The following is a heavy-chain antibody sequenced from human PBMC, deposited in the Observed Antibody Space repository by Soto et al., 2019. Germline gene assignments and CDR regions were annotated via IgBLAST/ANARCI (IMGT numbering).Heavy chain of an antibody. CDR2: ILPISGTA. Sequence: QVQLVQSGAEVKKPGSSVKVSCKASGGTFSSYAISWVRQAPGQGLEWMGGILPISGTANYAQKFQGKVTIPEYESTCTAYLELSSLRSEDTAVYYCANHCSGGSCYSTWGQGTLVTVS. D-gene: IGHD2-15*01. CDR1: GGTFSSYA. J-gene: IGHJ5*02. CDR3: ANHCSGGSCYST. V-gene: IGHV1-69*01.